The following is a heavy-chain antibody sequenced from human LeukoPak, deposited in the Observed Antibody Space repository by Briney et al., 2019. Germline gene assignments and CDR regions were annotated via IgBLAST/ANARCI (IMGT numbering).Heavy chain of an antibody. CDR1: GFNFNNFG. Sequence: PGGSLRLSCTASGFNFNNFGMSWVRQAPGQGPEWVAYISGNKPAIYYADSVQGRFAISRDSAKNSLFLQMSSLRVEDTAVYYCARGIAGRITTFGVLTGGYFLFWGEGSLVTVSS. CDR3: ARGIAGRITTFGVLTGGYFLF. V-gene: IGHV3-48*01. J-gene: IGHJ4*02. CDR2: ISGNKPAI. D-gene: IGHD3-3*01.